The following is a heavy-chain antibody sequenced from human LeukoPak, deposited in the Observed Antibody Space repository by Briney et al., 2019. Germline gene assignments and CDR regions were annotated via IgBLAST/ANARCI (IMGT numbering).Heavy chain of an antibody. Sequence: SETLSLTCTVSGGSISSSSYYWGWIRQPPGEGLEWIGSIYYSGSTYYNPSLKSRVTISVDTSKNQFSLKLSSVTAADTAVYYCARHSGDGYNYVRYYFDYWGQGTLVTVSS. J-gene: IGHJ4*02. D-gene: IGHD5-24*01. CDR3: ARHSGDGYNYVRYYFDY. V-gene: IGHV4-39*01. CDR1: GGSISSSSYY. CDR2: IYYSGST.